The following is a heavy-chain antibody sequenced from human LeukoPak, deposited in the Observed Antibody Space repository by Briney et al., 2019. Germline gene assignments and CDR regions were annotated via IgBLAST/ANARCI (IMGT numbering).Heavy chain of an antibody. CDR3: AHSRNIYAAMVP. Sequence: GGSLRLSCAASGFTVSSNYMSWVRQAPGKGLEWVSVISSGGSTYYADSVKGRFTISRDNSKNTVYLQMNSLRAEDTAVYYCAHSRNIYAAMVPRGQGTLVTVSS. CDR2: ISSGGST. V-gene: IGHV3-53*01. CDR1: GFTVSSNY. D-gene: IGHD5-18*01. J-gene: IGHJ5*02.